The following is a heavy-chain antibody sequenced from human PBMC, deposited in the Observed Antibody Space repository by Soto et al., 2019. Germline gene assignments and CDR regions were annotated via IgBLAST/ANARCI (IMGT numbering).Heavy chain of an antibody. CDR3: ARVVRYFDRGSPQYYYCMDV. CDR2: MNPNSGNT. Sequence: QVQLVQSGAEVKKPGASVKVSCKASGYTFTSYDINWVRQATGQGLEWMGWMNPNSGNTGYAQKFQGRVTMTRNTSISTAYMELSILRSEDTAVYYCARVVRYFDRGSPQYYYCMDVWGQGTTVTVSS. D-gene: IGHD3-9*01. V-gene: IGHV1-8*01. J-gene: IGHJ6*02. CDR1: GYTFTSYD.